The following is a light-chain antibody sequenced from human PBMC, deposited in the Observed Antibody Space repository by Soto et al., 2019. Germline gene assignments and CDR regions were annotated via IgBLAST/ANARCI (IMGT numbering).Light chain of an antibody. J-gene: IGKJ1*01. CDR1: QSINYY. V-gene: IGKV1-39*01. CDR3: QQSYSTPQT. Sequence: DIQMTQSPSSLSASIGDRVIITCRASQSINYYLNWYQQQPGKAPKLLVSTAASLRSGVPSRFSGSASGTDFALTISSLQPEDFATYYCQQSYSTPQTFGQGTKVEIK. CDR2: TAA.